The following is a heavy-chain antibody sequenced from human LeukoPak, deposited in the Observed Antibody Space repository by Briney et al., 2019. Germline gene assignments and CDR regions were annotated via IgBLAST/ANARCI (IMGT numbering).Heavy chain of an antibody. D-gene: IGHD5-12*01. CDR2: ISVSGGST. J-gene: IGHJ4*02. Sequence: PGGSLRLSCAASGFTFSSYAMSWVRQAPGKGLEWVSVISVSGGSTYYADSVKGRVTISRDNSKNTLYLQMNSLRAEDTAVYYCAKDRRLVATIEGFDYWGQGTLVTVSS. CDR1: GFTFSSYA. V-gene: IGHV3-23*01. CDR3: AKDRRLVATIEGFDY.